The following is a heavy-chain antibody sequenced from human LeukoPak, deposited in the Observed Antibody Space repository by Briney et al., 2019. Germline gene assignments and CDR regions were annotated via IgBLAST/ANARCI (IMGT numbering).Heavy chain of an antibody. D-gene: IGHD1-26*01. J-gene: IGHJ4*02. Sequence: GGSLRLSCAASGFSFSSYGMHWVRQAPGKGLEWVAFIRYDGSNKYYADSVKGRFTISRDNSKNTLYLQMNSLRAEDTALYYCARDGGSSGSYPYWGQGILVTVSS. V-gene: IGHV3-30*02. CDR2: IRYDGSNK. CDR3: ARDGGSSGSYPY. CDR1: GFSFSSYG.